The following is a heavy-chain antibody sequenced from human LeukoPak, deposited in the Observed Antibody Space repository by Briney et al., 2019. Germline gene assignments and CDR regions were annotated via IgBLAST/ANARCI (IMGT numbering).Heavy chain of an antibody. CDR2: MSASNGNA. Sequence: GASVKVSCKAYGYTFTDYGITWVRQAPGQGLEWMGSMSASNGNAIFSHKLQERVTMTTDTSTSTAYMDLKSLRSDDTAVYYCARTRVGAPFTLVYWGQGTLVTVSS. D-gene: IGHD1-26*01. CDR1: GYTFTDYG. J-gene: IGHJ4*02. CDR3: ARTRVGAPFTLVY. V-gene: IGHV1-18*01.